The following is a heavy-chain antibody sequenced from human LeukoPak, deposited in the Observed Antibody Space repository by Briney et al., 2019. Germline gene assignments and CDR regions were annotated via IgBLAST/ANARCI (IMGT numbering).Heavy chain of an antibody. V-gene: IGHV1-2*06. J-gene: IGHJ4*02. CDR3: ARDLVFAVTKATDY. Sequence: ASVKVSCKASGYTFTGYYMHWVRQAPGQGLEWMGRINPNSGGTNYAQKIQGRVTMTRDTSISTAYMELSRLRSDDTAVYYCARDLVFAVTKATDYWGQGTLVTVSS. CDR1: GYTFTGYY. D-gene: IGHD4-17*01. CDR2: INPNSGGT.